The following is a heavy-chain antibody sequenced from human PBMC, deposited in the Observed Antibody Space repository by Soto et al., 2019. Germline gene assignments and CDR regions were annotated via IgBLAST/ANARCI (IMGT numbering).Heavy chain of an antibody. V-gene: IGHV4-34*01. Sequence: QVQLQQRGAGLLKPSETVSLTCAVYGGSFIGYYGTWIRQPPGKGLEWIGEINHSGSTNYNPSLKSRVTISADTSKNQFSLRLSSLTAADTAVYYCATLGHYDFWSGFRKGNWFDPWGQGTLVTVSS. CDR2: INHSGST. J-gene: IGHJ5*02. D-gene: IGHD3-3*01. CDR1: GGSFIGYY. CDR3: ATLGHYDFWSGFRKGNWFDP.